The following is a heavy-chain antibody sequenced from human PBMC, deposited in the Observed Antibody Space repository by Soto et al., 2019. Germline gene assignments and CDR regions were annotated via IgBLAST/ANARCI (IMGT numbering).Heavy chain of an antibody. CDR3: ARDREPDGIWTFDS. J-gene: IGHJ4*02. Sequence: PGGSLRLSCAASGFTLGKYTMGWVRQAPGKGLEWVAESYSTGGTEYADSVKGRSTISRDNSKNTLFLQMNSLGVEDTALYYCARDREPDGIWTFDSWGQGTLVTVSS. D-gene: IGHD3-9*01. V-gene: IGHV3-53*01. CDR1: GFTLGKYT. CDR2: SYSTGGT.